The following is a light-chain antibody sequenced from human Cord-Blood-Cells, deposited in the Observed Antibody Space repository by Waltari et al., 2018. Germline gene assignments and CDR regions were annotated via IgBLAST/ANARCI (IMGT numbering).Light chain of an antibody. J-gene: IGKJ2*01. CDR2: AAS. CDR1: QSISSY. V-gene: IGKV1-39*01. Sequence: DIQMTQSPSSLSASVGDIVTITCRASQSISSYLNWYQQKPEKAPKLLIYAASSLQRGVPSRFSGSGSGTDFTLTISSLQPEDFATYYCQQSYSTPYTFGQGTKLEI. CDR3: QQSYSTPYT.